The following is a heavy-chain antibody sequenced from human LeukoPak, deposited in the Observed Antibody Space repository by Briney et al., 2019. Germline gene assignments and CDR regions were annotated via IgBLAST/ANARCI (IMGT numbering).Heavy chain of an antibody. J-gene: IGHJ6*02. CDR2: IYSGGST. D-gene: IGHD2-2*01. CDR3: ARDEYQRMDYYGMDV. V-gene: IGHV3-53*01. Sequence: GGSLRLSCAASGFTFSSSAMSWVRQAPGKGLEWVSVIYSGGSTYYADSVKGRFTNSRDNSKNTLYLQMNSLRAEDTAVYYCARDEYQRMDYYGMDVWGQGTTVTVSS. CDR1: GFTFSSSA.